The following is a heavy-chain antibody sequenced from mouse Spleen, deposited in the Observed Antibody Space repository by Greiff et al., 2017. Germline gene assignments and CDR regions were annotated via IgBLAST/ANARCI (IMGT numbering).Heavy chain of an antibody. D-gene: IGHD2-1*01. J-gene: IGHJ4*01. CDR2: INPNNGGT. CDR1: GYTFTDYN. CDR3: ARIIYYGNYNAMDY. Sequence: VQLQQSGPELVKPGASVKMSCKASGYTFTDYNMHWVKQSHGKSLEWIGYINPNNGGTSYNQKFKGKATLTVNKSSSTAYMELRSLTSEDSAVYYCARIIYYGNYNAMDYWGQGTSVTVSS. V-gene: IGHV1-22*01.